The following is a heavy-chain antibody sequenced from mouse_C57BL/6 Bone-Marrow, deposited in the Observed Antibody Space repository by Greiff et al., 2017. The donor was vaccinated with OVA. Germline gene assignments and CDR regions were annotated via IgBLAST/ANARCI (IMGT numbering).Heavy chain of an antibody. Sequence: VQLQQSGPELVKPGASVKLSCKASGYTFTSYDINWVKQRPGQGLAWIGWIYPRDGSTTYNEKFKGKATLTVDTSSSTAYMELHSLTSEDSAVYFCAREGIITTVVFDYWGQGTTLTVSS. D-gene: IGHD1-1*01. CDR2: IYPRDGST. V-gene: IGHV1-85*01. CDR1: GYTFTSYD. CDR3: AREGIITTVVFDY. J-gene: IGHJ2*01.